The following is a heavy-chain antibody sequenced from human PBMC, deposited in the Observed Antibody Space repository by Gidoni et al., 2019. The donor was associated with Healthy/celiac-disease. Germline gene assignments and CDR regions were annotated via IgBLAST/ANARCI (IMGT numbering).Heavy chain of an antibody. J-gene: IGHJ3*02. V-gene: IGHV4-59*01. CDR1: GGSISSYY. Sequence: QVQLQESGPGLVKPSATLSLTCTVSGGSISSYYWSWIRQPPGKGLEWLGYIYYSGSTNYNPSLKSRVTISVDTSKNQFSLKLSSVTAADTAVYYCARDTFRNDAFDIWGQGTMVTVSS. D-gene: IGHD3-16*01. CDR2: IYYSGST. CDR3: ARDTFRNDAFDI.